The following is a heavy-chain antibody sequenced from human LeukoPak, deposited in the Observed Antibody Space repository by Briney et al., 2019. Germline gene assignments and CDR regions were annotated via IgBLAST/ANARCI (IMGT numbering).Heavy chain of an antibody. CDR3: ASAGGITIFGVVIIPDFDC. Sequence: ASVKVSCKASGYTFTGYYMHWVRQAPGQGLEWMGRINPNSGGTNYAQKFQGRVTMTRDTSISTAYMELSRLRSDDTAVYYCASAGGITIFGVVIIPDFDCWGQGTLVTVSS. J-gene: IGHJ4*02. D-gene: IGHD3-3*01. CDR1: GYTFTGYY. V-gene: IGHV1-2*06. CDR2: INPNSGGT.